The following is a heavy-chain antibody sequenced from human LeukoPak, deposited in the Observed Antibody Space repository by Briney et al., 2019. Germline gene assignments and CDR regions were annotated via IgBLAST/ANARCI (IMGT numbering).Heavy chain of an antibody. V-gene: IGHV4-39*01. CDR3: ARADVLLWFGESYYYMDV. J-gene: IGHJ6*03. CDR1: GGSISSSSYY. D-gene: IGHD3-10*01. Sequence: SETLSLTCTVSGGSISSSSYYWGWIRQPPGKGLEWIGSIYYSGSTYYNPSLKSRVTISVDTSKNQFSLKLSSVTAADTAVYYCARADVLLWFGESYYYMDVWGKGTTVTISS. CDR2: IYYSGST.